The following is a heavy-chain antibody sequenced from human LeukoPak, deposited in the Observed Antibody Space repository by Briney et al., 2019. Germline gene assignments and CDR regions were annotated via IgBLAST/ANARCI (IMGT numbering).Heavy chain of an antibody. CDR3: ASWGHYVWGSYRPDY. D-gene: IGHD3-16*02. J-gene: IGHJ4*02. CDR2: ISSSSSTI. V-gene: IGHV3-48*01. CDR1: GFTFSSYS. Sequence: PGGSLRLSCAASGFTFSSYSMNWVRQAPGKGLEWVSYISSSSSTIYYADSVKGRFTISRDNAKNSLYLQMNSLRAEDTAVYYCASWGHYVWGSYRPDYWGQGTLVTVSS.